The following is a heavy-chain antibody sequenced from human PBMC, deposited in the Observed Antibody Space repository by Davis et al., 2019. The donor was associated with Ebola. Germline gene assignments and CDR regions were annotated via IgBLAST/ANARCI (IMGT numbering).Heavy chain of an antibody. V-gene: IGHV4-59*08. J-gene: IGHJ4*02. D-gene: IGHD6-13*01. CDR3: ASTLYSSSSAFDY. CDR1: GGSFSGYY. Sequence: SETLSLTCAVYGGSFSGYYWSWIRQPPGKGLEWIGYIYYSGSTNYNPSLKSRVTISVDTSKNQFSLKLSSVTAADTAVYYCASTLYSSSSAFDYWGQGTLVTVSS. CDR2: IYYSGST.